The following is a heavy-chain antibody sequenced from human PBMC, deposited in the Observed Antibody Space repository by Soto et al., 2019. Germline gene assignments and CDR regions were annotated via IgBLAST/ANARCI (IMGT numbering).Heavy chain of an antibody. D-gene: IGHD4-4*01. Sequence: GGSLRLSCAASGFTFSSYGMHWVRQAPGKGLEWVAVIWYDGSNKYYADYVKGRFTISRDNSKNTLYLQMNSLRAEDMAVYYCARAPDYSWWYFDLWGRGSLVTVSS. CDR2: IWYDGSNK. J-gene: IGHJ2*01. V-gene: IGHV3-33*01. CDR1: GFTFSSYG. CDR3: ARAPDYSWWYFDL.